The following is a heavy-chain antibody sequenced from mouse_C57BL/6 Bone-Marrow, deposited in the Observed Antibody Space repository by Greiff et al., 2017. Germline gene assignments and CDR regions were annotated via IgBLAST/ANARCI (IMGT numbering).Heavy chain of an antibody. CDR3: ARSQYYGSSPYFDY. CDR1: GYAFSSYW. V-gene: IGHV1-80*01. CDR2: IYPGDGDT. Sequence: QVQLQQSGAELVKPVASVKISCKASGYAFSSYWMNWVKQRPGKGLEWIGQIYPGDGDTNYNGKFKGKATLTADKSSSTAYMQLSSLTSEDSAVYFCARSQYYGSSPYFDYWGQGTTLTVSS. J-gene: IGHJ2*01. D-gene: IGHD1-1*01.